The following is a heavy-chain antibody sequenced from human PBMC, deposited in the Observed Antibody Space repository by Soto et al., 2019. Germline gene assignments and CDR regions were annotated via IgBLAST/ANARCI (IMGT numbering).Heavy chain of an antibody. CDR3: ASIDETYNWFDP. CDR2: ISAYNGNT. Sequence: ASVTVSWQAAGYGFTRYGISWVRQAPGQGLEWMGWISAYNGNTNYAQKLQGRVTMTTDTSTSTAYMELRSLRSDDTAVYYCASIDETYNWFDPWGQGTLVTVSS. J-gene: IGHJ5*02. CDR1: GYGFTRYG. V-gene: IGHV1-18*01.